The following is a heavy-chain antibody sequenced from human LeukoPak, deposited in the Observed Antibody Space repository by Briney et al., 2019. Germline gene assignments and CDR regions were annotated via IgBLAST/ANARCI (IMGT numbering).Heavy chain of an antibody. CDR3: ARFLIGTKFYFDY. CDR2: INPNNGDT. D-gene: IGHD1-7*01. Sequence: VSVKVSCKTSGYTFSGYYIHWVRQAPGHGLEWMGWINPNNGDTVYAQRFQGRVTMTRDTSISTAYMELSRLSFDDTAVYYCARFLIGTKFYFDYWGQGTLVTVSS. V-gene: IGHV1-2*02. J-gene: IGHJ4*02. CDR1: GYTFSGYY.